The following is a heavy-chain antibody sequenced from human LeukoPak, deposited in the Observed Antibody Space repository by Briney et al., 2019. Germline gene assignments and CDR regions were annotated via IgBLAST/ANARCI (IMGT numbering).Heavy chain of an antibody. J-gene: IGHJ4*02. V-gene: IGHV3-23*01. D-gene: IGHD6-19*01. CDR2: ISTSGDST. CDR1: GFTFSNYA. CDR3: AKEMNSSGWYVVDY. Sequence: GGSLRLSCAASGFTFSNYAMSWVRQAPGKGLEWVSAISTSGDSTYYAVSVKGRFTISRDNSKNTLYLQMNSLRVEDSAVYYCAKEMNSSGWYVVDYWGQGTLVTVSS.